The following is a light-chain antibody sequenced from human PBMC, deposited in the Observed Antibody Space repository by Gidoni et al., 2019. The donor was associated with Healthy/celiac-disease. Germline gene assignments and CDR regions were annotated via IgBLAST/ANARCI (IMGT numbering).Light chain of an antibody. J-gene: IGKJ2*01. Sequence: DIQLTQSPSFLSASVGDRVTITCRASQGISSYLAWYQQKPGKALKLLIYSAHTLQSGVPSRFSGSGSGTEFTLTISSLQPEDFATYYCQQLNSYPYTFGQGTKLEIK. V-gene: IGKV1-9*01. CDR2: SAH. CDR1: QGISSY. CDR3: QQLNSYPYT.